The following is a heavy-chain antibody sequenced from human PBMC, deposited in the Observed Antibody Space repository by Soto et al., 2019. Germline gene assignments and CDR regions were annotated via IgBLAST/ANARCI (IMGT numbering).Heavy chain of an antibody. V-gene: IGHV3-23*01. CDR3: AKQPILEVVTHYFAH. D-gene: IGHD3-22*01. CDR1: GFSFSSYA. CDR2: ISGSGGDT. Sequence: EVQLLESGGTLVQPGGSLRLSCVVSGFSFSSYAMGWVRQAPGKGLEWVSSISGSGGDTYYGESVKGRFTISRDNSKNALYLEANSLTAENTAVYYCAKQPILEVVTHYFAHRGQGTLVTVSA. J-gene: IGHJ4*02.